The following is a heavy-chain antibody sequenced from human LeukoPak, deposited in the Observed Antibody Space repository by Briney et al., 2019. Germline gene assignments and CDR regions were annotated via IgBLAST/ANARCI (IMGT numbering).Heavy chain of an antibody. CDR1: GCTFTGYY. V-gene: IGHV1-2*06. CDR3: AREWELHDAFDI. Sequence: ASVKVSCKASGCTFTGYYMHWVRQAPGQGLEWMGRINPNSGGTNYAQKFQGRVTMTRDTSISTAYMELSRLRSDDTAVYYCAREWELHDAFDIWGQGTMVTVSS. CDR2: INPNSGGT. D-gene: IGHD1-26*01. J-gene: IGHJ3*02.